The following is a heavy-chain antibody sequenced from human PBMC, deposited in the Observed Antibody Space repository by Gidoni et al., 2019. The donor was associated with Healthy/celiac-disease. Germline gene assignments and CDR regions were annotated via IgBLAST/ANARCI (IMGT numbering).Heavy chain of an antibody. Sequence: TATGFTFSSYAMSWVRQAPGKGLGWVSAISGSGGSTYYADSVKGRFTISRDNSKNTLYLQMNSLRAEDTAVYYCAKDYVWGSYRGIFDYWGQGTLVTVSS. D-gene: IGHD3-16*02. V-gene: IGHV3-23*01. CDR3: AKDYVWGSYRGIFDY. CDR1: GFTFSSYA. J-gene: IGHJ4*02. CDR2: ISGSGGST.